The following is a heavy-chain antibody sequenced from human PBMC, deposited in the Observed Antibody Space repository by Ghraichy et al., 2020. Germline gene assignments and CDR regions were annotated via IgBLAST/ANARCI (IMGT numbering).Heavy chain of an antibody. D-gene: IGHD3-22*01. CDR2: ISGSGGST. J-gene: IGHJ3*02. Sequence: GGSLRLSCAASGFTFSSYAMSWVRQAPGKGLEWVSAISGSGGSTSYADSVKGRFTISRDNSKNTLYLQMNSLRAEDTAVCYCAKTSSGYFDAFDIWGQGTMVTVSS. CDR1: GFTFSSYA. V-gene: IGHV3-23*01. CDR3: AKTSSGYFDAFDI.